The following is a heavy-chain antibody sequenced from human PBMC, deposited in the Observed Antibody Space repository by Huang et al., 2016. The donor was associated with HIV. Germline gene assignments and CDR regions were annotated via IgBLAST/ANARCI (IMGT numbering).Heavy chain of an antibody. CDR3: ARRFRVAATRKWFDP. J-gene: IGHJ5*02. CDR1: GESLGTYY. CDR2: VNDGGDI. V-gene: IGHV4-34*01. D-gene: IGHD3-10*01. Sequence: QVQLQQWGAGLLKPSETLALTCAVYGESLGTYYWAWIRRPPGKGLQWIGEVNDGGDINYNPSLESRVTISVDISRNQVSLTLTSMTAADTATYYCARRFRVAATRKWFDPCGQGTLVIVSS.